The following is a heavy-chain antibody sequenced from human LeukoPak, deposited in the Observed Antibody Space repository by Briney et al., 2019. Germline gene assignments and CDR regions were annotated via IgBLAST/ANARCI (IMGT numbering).Heavy chain of an antibody. Sequence: GGSLRLSCAASGFTFSSYAMHWVRQAPGKGLEWVAVISYDGSNKYYADSVKGRFTISRDNSKNTVYLQMSSLRVDDTAVYYCAKAASSSWPSYYYGMDVWGQGTTVTVSS. D-gene: IGHD6-13*01. CDR3: AKAASSSWPSYYYGMDV. CDR2: ISYDGSNK. J-gene: IGHJ6*02. CDR1: GFTFSSYA. V-gene: IGHV3-30-3*01.